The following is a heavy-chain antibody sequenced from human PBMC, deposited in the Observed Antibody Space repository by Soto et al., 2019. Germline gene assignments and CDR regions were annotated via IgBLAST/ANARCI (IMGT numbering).Heavy chain of an antibody. J-gene: IGHJ4*02. Sequence: SETLSLTCAVYGGSFSGYYWSWIRQPPGKGLEWIGEINHSGSTNYNPSLKSRVTISVDKSKNQFSLKLSSVTAADTAVYYCARRTYYYGSGSYYFDYWGQGTLVTVSS. D-gene: IGHD3-10*01. CDR3: ARRTYYYGSGSYYFDY. CDR1: GGSFSGYY. CDR2: INHSGST. V-gene: IGHV4-34*01.